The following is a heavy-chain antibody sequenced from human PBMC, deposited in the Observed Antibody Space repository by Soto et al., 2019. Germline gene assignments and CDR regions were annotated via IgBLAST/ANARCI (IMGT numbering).Heavy chain of an antibody. D-gene: IGHD1-26*01. CDR1: GYTFRRYA. Sequence: QVVLLQSGAEMKKPGASLNISCKASGYTFRRYAINWVRQVPGQRLEWMGWINGGDVGTIYSQKFQGRVTIVRVTSTDTAYMELSGLRSEDTALYYCARSPPYRGASSRTYTLDYWGQGSLITVSS. J-gene: IGHJ4*02. V-gene: IGHV1-3*01. CDR3: ARSPPYRGASSRTYTLDY. CDR2: INGGDVGT.